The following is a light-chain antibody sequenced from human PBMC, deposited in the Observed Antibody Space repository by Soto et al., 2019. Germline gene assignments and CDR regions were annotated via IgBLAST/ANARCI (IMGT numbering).Light chain of an antibody. CDR1: QSVSNNY. CDR2: GSS. CDR3: QQYGSSPPYT. J-gene: IGKJ2*01. Sequence: EVVLTQSPGTLSLSPGERATLSCRASQSVSNNYLAWYQQKPDQAPRLLIFGSSDRATGIPVRFSGSGSGTDFTLTINILEPEDFAVYYCQQYGSSPPYTFGQGTKLEIK. V-gene: IGKV3-20*01.